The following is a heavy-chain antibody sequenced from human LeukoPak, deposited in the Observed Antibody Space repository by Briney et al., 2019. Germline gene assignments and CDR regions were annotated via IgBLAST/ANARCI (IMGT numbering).Heavy chain of an antibody. J-gene: IGHJ4*02. Sequence: GGSLRLSCAASGFPFSEYSMNWVRQAPGKGLEGISYIGISSGNTKYADSVMGRFTVSADNARNSLYLQMNSLRVEDTAVYYCARDHNYAFDNWGQGTLVTVSS. V-gene: IGHV3-11*06. CDR2: IGISSGNT. D-gene: IGHD1-1*01. CDR1: GFPFSEYS. CDR3: ARDHNYAFDN.